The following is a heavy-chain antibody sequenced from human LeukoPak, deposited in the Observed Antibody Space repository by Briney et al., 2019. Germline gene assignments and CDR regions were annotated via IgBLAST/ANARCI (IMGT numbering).Heavy chain of an antibody. CDR2: IRYDASYQ. CDR1: GFTFSSYG. Sequence: GGSLRLSCAASGFTFSSYGMTWVRQAPGKGLEWVAFIRYDASYQNYPDSVKGRFTISRDISKNTLYLQMNSLRAEDTAVYFCAKGGDRGNYYFDSWGQGTLVSVSS. CDR3: AKGGDRGNYYFDS. V-gene: IGHV3-30*02. D-gene: IGHD3-10*01. J-gene: IGHJ4*02.